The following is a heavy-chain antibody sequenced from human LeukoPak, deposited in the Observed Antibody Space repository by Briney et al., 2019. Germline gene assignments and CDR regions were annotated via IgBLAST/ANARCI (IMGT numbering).Heavy chain of an antibody. CDR2: ISYSGGTT. CDR3: AKDRGRSGYYGLDV. CDR1: GSTFNTYA. J-gene: IGHJ6*02. D-gene: IGHD3-10*01. Sequence: GGSLRLSCAASGSTFNTYAMSWVRQAPGKGLEWVSGISYSGGTTYYADSVKGRFTMSRDNSKNTLYLQMNSLRAEDTAVYYCAKDRGRSGYYGLDVWGLGTTVTVSS. V-gene: IGHV3-23*01.